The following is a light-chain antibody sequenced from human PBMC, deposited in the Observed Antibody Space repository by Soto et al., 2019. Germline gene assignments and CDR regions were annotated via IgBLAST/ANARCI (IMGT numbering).Light chain of an antibody. V-gene: IGKV3-15*01. Sequence: DIVMTQSPATLSASAGERATISWRASQGVSNNLAWYQKKPGQAPRLLIYDASTRASGLPARFSGSGSGTDFPLTISSLQSEDVAIYYCQQYNNWWTFGQGTKVEIK. J-gene: IGKJ1*01. CDR1: QGVSNN. CDR3: QQYNNWWT. CDR2: DAS.